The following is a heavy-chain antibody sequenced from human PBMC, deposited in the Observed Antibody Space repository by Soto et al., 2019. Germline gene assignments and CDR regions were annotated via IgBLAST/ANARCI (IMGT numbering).Heavy chain of an antibody. V-gene: IGHV1-2*04. CDR2: VNLITGGT. CDR3: ARGRVVSDAQGWFDP. J-gene: IGHJ5*02. CDR1: GYTFSDYY. D-gene: IGHD2-15*01. Sequence: GAPVKVSCKASGYTFSDYYMHWLRQAPGQGPEYIGWVNLITGGTNYAQKFKGWVTLTRDTSISTAYMELSSLKADDTAIYYCARGRVVSDAQGWFDPWGQGTLVTVSS.